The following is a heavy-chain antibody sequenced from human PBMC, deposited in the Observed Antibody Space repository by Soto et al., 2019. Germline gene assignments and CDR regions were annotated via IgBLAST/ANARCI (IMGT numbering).Heavy chain of an antibody. J-gene: IGHJ4*02. CDR2: IWYDGSNK. Sequence: GGSLRLSCAASGFTFSSYGMHWVRQAPGKGLEWVAVIWYDGSNKYYADSVKGRFTISRDNSKNTLYLQMNSLRAEDTAVYYCARDRPYYYGSGEGYFDYWGQGTLVTVSS. D-gene: IGHD3-10*01. CDR1: GFTFSSYG. V-gene: IGHV3-33*01. CDR3: ARDRPYYYGSGEGYFDY.